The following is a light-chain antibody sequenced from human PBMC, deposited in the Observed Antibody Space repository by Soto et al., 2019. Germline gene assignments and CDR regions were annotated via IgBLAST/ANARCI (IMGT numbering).Light chain of an antibody. CDR2: QDI. Sequence: SYELTQPPSVSVSPGQTASITCSGDKLGDKYACWYQQKPGQSPVMVIYQDIKRPSGIPERFSGSISGNTATLTISGTQAMDEADYYCQAWDSSPVFGTGTKLTVL. V-gene: IGLV3-1*01. J-gene: IGLJ1*01. CDR3: QAWDSSPV. CDR1: KLGDKY.